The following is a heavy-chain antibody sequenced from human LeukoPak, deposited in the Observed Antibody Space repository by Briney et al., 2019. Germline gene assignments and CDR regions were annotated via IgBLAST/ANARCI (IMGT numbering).Heavy chain of an antibody. D-gene: IGHD6-13*01. CDR1: GGSFSGYY. J-gene: IGHJ6*02. V-gene: IGHV4-34*01. Sequence: PSETLSLTCAVYGGSFSGYYWSWIRQPPGKGLEWTGEINHSGSTNYNPSLKSRVTISVDTSKNQFSLKLSSVTAADTAVYYCARMSSSWGYYYYGMDVWGQGTTVTVSS. CDR3: ARMSSSWGYYYYGMDV. CDR2: INHSGST.